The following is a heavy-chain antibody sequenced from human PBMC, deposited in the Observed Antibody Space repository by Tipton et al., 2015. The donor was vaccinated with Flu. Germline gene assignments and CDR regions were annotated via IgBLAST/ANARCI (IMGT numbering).Heavy chain of an antibody. CDR2: IKSKIDGGTI. V-gene: IGHV3-15*05. Sequence: QLVQSGGGLVKPGGSLRVSCATSGFTFTNAWMSWVRQTPGKGLEWIGRIKSKIDGGTIDYGAPVKGRFTISRDDSQNTLFLQMNSLKIEDTGVYYCTIEAHSRSLLRGWAFNYHGMDVWGQGTTVTVSS. CDR3: TIEAHSRSLLRGWAFNYHGMDV. CDR1: GFTFTNAW. J-gene: IGHJ6*02. D-gene: IGHD1-26*01.